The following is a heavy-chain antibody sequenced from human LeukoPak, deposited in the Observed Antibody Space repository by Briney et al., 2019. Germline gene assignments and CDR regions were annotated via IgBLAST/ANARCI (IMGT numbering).Heavy chain of an antibody. J-gene: IGHJ4*02. CDR2: INHSGST. V-gene: IGHV4-34*01. CDR1: GGSFSGYY. Sequence: SETLSLTCAVYGGSFSGYYCSWIRQPPGKGLEWIGEINHSGSTNYNPSLKSRVTISVDTSKNQFSLKLSSVTAADTAVYYCARFSSGCSTSSCYLTYWGQGTLVTVS. D-gene: IGHD2-2*01. CDR3: ARFSSGCSTSSCYLTY.